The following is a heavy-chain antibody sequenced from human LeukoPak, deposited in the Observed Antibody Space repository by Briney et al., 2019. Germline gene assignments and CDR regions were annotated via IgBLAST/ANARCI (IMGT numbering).Heavy chain of an antibody. Sequence: ASVKVSCKTSGYTFTSHYIHWVRQAPGQGLERMGIINPSSGATNYAQKFQGRVTMTRDTSTSTVYMELSSQRSEDTAVYYCARATNFYYYYGMDVWGQGTTVTVSS. CDR1: GYTFTSHY. CDR2: INPSSGAT. V-gene: IGHV1-46*01. D-gene: IGHD1-26*01. CDR3: ARATNFYYYYGMDV. J-gene: IGHJ6*02.